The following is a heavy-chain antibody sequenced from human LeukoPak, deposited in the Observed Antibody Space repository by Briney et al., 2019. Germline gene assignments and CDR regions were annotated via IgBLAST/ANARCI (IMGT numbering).Heavy chain of an antibody. CDR3: AKVDRRELAPYYFDY. CDR1: GFTFNNYA. Sequence: GGSLRLSCGASGFTFNNYAMSWVRQAPGKGLEWVSSISGGGTIFYADSVKGRFTISRDNSKNTLYLQMNSLRAEDTAVYYCAKVDRRELAPYYFDYWGQGTLVTVSS. CDR2: ISGGGTI. V-gene: IGHV3-23*01. J-gene: IGHJ4*02. D-gene: IGHD3-3*02.